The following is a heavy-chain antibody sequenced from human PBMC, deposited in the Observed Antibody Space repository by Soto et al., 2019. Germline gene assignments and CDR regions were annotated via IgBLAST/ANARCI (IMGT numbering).Heavy chain of an antibody. J-gene: IGHJ6*02. D-gene: IGHD3-22*01. V-gene: IGHV1-69*12. CDR1: GGTFNSYA. CDR2: TIPMFGTT. CDR3: TRCGIRYHSIGYYLGIDGMDV. Sequence: QVQLVQSGAEVKKPESSVRVSCKDSGGTFNSYAITWVRQAPGQGLEWMGGTIPMFGTTNYAEKFQGRVTISADESTNTAYMELSSLRSEDTAVYYCTRCGIRYHSIGYYLGIDGMDVWGQGTTVIVSS.